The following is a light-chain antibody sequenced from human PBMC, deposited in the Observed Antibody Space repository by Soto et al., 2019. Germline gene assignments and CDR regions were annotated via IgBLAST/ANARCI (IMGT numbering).Light chain of an antibody. CDR3: QQRYSWPLT. Sequence: EIVLTQYPATLSLSPGGRATLSCRVSQNINIYLAWYQQKLGQAPRLLIYDSSIRATGIPARFSGSGSGTDFTLTISSLEPEDFGVYYCQQRYSWPLTFGGGTKVDIK. CDR2: DSS. V-gene: IGKV3-11*01. CDR1: QNINIY. J-gene: IGKJ4*01.